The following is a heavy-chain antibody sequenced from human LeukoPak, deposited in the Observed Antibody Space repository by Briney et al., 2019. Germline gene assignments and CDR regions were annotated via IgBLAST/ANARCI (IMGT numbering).Heavy chain of an antibody. V-gene: IGHV3-23*01. D-gene: IGHD3-10*01. CDR1: GFTFSSYA. Sequence: GGSLRLSCAASGFTFSSYAMSWVRQAPGKGLEWVSAISGSGGSTYYADSVKGRFTISRDNSKNTLYLQMNSLRAEDTALYYCARDKGSGSYYKGFDYWGQGTLVTVSS. J-gene: IGHJ4*02. CDR3: ARDKGSGSYYKGFDY. CDR2: ISGSGGST.